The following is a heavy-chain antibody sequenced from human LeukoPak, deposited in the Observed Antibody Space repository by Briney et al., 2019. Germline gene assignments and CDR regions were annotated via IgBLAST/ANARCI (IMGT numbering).Heavy chain of an antibody. CDR3: ARYSEWELVY. Sequence: SETLSLTCTVSGGSISSSSYYWGWIRQPPGKGLEWIGSIYYSGSTYYNPSLKSRVTISVDTSKNQFSLKLSSVTAADTAVYYCARYSEWELVYWGRGTLVTVSS. D-gene: IGHD1-26*01. V-gene: IGHV4-39*01. CDR2: IYYSGST. CDR1: GGSISSSSYY. J-gene: IGHJ4*02.